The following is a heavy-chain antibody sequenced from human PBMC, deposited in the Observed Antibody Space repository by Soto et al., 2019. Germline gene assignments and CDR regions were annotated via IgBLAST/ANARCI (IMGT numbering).Heavy chain of an antibody. J-gene: IGHJ4*02. CDR1: GGSISSSSYY. CDR3: ASTKRWLAFDY. D-gene: IGHD6-19*01. V-gene: IGHV4-39*01. CDR2: IYYSGST. Sequence: PSETLSLTYTVSGGSISSSSYYWGWIRQPPGKGLEWTGSIYYSGSTYYNPSLKSRVTISVDTSKNQFSLKLSSVTAADTAVYYCASTKRWLAFDYWGQGALVTVSS.